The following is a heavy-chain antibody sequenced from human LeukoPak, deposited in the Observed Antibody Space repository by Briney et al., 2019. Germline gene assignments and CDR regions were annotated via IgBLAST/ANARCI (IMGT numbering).Heavy chain of an antibody. D-gene: IGHD1-7*01. Sequence: SETLSLTCAVYGGSFSGYYWSWLRQPPGKGLEWIGEINHSGSTNYNPSLKSRVTISVDTSKNQFSLKLSSVTAADTAVYYCARDISRNWNYYPRAYYFDYWGQGTLVTVSS. CDR2: INHSGST. CDR1: GGSFSGYY. V-gene: IGHV4-34*01. CDR3: ARDISRNWNYYPRAYYFDY. J-gene: IGHJ4*02.